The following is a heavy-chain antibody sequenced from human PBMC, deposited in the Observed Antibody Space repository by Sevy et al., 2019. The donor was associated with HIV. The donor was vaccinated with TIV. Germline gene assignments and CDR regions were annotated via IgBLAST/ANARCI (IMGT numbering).Heavy chain of an antibody. D-gene: IGHD3-3*02. V-gene: IGHV3-23*01. Sequence: GGSLRLSCAASEFTFSSHAVSWVRQAPGKGLEWVSAISGNGENTHYAVSVRGRFTISRDNIKNTLYLHMSTLRAEDTALYYCARDGRGISAFDIWGQGTMVTVSS. CDR3: ARDGRGISAFDI. CDR1: EFTFSSHA. J-gene: IGHJ3*02. CDR2: ISGNGENT.